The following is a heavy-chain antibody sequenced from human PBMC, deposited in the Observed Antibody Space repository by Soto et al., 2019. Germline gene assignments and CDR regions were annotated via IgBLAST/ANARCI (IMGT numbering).Heavy chain of an antibody. V-gene: IGHV4-30-4*01. CDR3: ARGSTGGRDAFDI. J-gene: IGHJ3*02. CDR2: IYYSGST. CDR1: GGSISSGDYY. D-gene: IGHD2-2*01. Sequence: PSETLSLTCTVSGGSISSGDYYWSWIRQPPGKGLEWIGYIYYSGSTYYNPSLKSRVTISVDTSKNQFSLKLSSVTAADTAVYYCARGSTGGRDAFDIWGQGTMVTV.